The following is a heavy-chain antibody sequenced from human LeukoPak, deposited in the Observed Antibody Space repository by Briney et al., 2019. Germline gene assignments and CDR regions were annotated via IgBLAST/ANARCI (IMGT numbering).Heavy chain of an antibody. D-gene: IGHD2-2*01. CDR1: GYSISSGYY. CDR3: ARDSHDCSSTSCCGFDY. Sequence: SETLSLTCTVSGYSISSGYYWGWIRQPPGKGLEWIGSIYHSGSTYYNPSLKSRVTISVDKSKNQFSLKLSSVTAADTAVYYCARDSHDCSSTSCCGFDYWGQGTLVTVSS. CDR2: IYHSGST. J-gene: IGHJ4*02. V-gene: IGHV4-38-2*02.